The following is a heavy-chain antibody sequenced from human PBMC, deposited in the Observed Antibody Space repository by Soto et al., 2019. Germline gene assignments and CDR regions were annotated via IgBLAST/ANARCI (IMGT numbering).Heavy chain of an antibody. CDR2: INRYGSKK. D-gene: IGHD3-10*01. CDR1: GFTLSAYW. Sequence: EVQLEESGGDLVQPGGSLRLSCAASGFTLSAYWMTWVRQAPGKGLEWVANINRYGSKKSYLDSVRGRFTLSRDNVWNSLYLQMDSLRADDTALYYCSRDVSPGSISFYLDAFDIWGQGTMVTVSS. J-gene: IGHJ3*02. CDR3: SRDVSPGSISFYLDAFDI. V-gene: IGHV3-7*05.